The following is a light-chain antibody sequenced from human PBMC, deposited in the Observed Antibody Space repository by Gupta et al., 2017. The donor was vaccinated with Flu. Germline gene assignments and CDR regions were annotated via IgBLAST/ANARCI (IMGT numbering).Light chain of an antibody. Sequence: PGQTARITCSGDALPKQYAYWYQQKPGQAPVLVIYKDSERPSGIPERFSGSSAGTTVTLTISGVQAEDEADYYCQSADSSGTYVFGTGTKVTVL. CDR1: ALPKQY. CDR3: QSADSSGTYV. J-gene: IGLJ1*01. V-gene: IGLV3-25*03. CDR2: KDS.